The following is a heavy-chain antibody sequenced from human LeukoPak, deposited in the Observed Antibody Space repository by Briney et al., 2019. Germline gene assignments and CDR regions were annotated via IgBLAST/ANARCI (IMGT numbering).Heavy chain of an antibody. CDR2: IHRDGSST. Sequence: GGSLRLSCAASGFTFSSYWMHWVRQAPGKGLMWVSRIHRDGSSTTYADSVKGRSTISRDNVKNTVYLQMNSLRAEDTAVYYCAREGYAGSFDYWGQGTLVTVSS. V-gene: IGHV3-74*01. CDR1: GFTFSSYW. D-gene: IGHD1-1*01. CDR3: AREGYAGSFDY. J-gene: IGHJ4*02.